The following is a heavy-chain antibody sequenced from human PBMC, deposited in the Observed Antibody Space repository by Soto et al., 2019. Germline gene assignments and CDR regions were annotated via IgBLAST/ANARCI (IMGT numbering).Heavy chain of an antibody. CDR2: INHSGST. CDR3: ARRSAAGP. CDR1: GGSFSGYY. D-gene: IGHD6-25*01. V-gene: IGHV4-34*01. Sequence: QVQLQQWGAGLLKPSETLSLTCAVYGGSFSGYYWSWIRQPPGKGLEWIGEINHSGSTNYNPSLXSXVIXSVDPSKNQFSLKLSSVTAADTAVYYCARRSAAGPWGQGTLVTVSS. J-gene: IGHJ5*02.